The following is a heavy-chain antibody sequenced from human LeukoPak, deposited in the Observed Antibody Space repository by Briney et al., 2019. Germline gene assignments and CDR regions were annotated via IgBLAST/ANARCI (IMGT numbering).Heavy chain of an antibody. D-gene: IGHD6-19*01. CDR2: IKRGGSEK. CDR3: ARLGPASSGWPESFDY. Sequence: GGSLRLSCAASGFTFNSYWMNWVRQAPGKGLEWVANIKRGGSEKYYVDSVKGRFTISRDNAKNSLDLQMNSLRVEDTAVYYCARLGPASSGWPESFDYWGQGTLVTVSS. V-gene: IGHV3-7*03. CDR1: GFTFNSYW. J-gene: IGHJ4*02.